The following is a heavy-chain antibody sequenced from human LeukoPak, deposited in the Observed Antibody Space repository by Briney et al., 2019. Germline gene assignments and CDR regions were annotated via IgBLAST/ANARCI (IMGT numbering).Heavy chain of an antibody. J-gene: IGHJ4*02. D-gene: IGHD6-19*01. CDR1: GGSISSSY. V-gene: IGHV4-59*01. CDR3: ATHSYIYSSGWHPFDY. CDR2: IYYSGST. Sequence: SETLSLTCTVSGGSISSSYWGWIRQPPGKGLEWIGNIYYSGSTNYNPSLKRRVTISVDTSKNQFSLKLRSGTAADTAVYYCATHSYIYSSGWHPFDYWGQGTLVTVSS.